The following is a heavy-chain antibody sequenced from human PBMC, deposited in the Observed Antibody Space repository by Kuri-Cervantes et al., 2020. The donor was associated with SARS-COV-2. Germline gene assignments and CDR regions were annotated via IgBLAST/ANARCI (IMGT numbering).Heavy chain of an antibody. CDR3: AHRRPGDTFFDI. CDR1: GFSLSTSGVG. V-gene: IGHV2-5*02. Sequence: SGPTLVKSTQTVTLTCTFSGFSLSTSGVGVGWIRQPPGKALEWLAIIYWDDDKRYSPSLKSRLTITKDTSKNQVVLTMTNMDPVDTATYYCAHRRPGDTFFDIWGQGTMVTVSS. CDR2: IYWDDDK. J-gene: IGHJ3*02.